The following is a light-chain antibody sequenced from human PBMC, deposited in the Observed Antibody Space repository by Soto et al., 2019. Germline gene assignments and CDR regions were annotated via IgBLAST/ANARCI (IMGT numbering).Light chain of an antibody. CDR1: QGTRND. J-gene: IGKJ1*01. V-gene: IGKV1-6*01. CDR3: LQDYGYPRT. Sequence: AIQMTQSPSSLSASVGDRVTITCRASQGTRNDLAWYQQKPGQAPKLLLYAASSLQGGVPSRFSGSGSGTDFTLTISSLQPEDFATYYCLQDYGYPRTFGQGTKVEIK. CDR2: AAS.